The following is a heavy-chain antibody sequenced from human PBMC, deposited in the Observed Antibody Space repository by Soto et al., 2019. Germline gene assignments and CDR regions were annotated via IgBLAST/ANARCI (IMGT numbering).Heavy chain of an antibody. J-gene: IGHJ5*02. CDR1: GFTFSDHY. CDR3: ARDLGS. CDR2: SRNKANSYTT. Sequence: EVQLVESGGGLVQPGGSLRLSCAASGFTFSDHYMDWVRQAPGKGLEWVGRSRNKANSYTTEYAASVRSRFTISRDDSKNSLYLQMNSLKTEDTAVYYCARDLGSWGQGTLVTVSS. V-gene: IGHV3-72*01.